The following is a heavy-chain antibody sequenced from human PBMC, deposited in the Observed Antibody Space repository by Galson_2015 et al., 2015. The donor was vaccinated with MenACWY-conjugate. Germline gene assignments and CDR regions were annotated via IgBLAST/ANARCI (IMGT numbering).Heavy chain of an antibody. CDR3: AWMGYDPLTGYQAFDF. Sequence: PALVKPTQTLTLTCTVSGFSLRNTGMDVSWIRQPPGKALEWLAHIFSHDEKSYSTSLKSRLTISKDTSKSQVVLTMTNMDPVDTATYYCAWMGYDPLTGYQAFDFWGQGTMVTVSS. V-gene: IGHV2-26*04. J-gene: IGHJ3*01. CDR1: GFSLRNTGMD. CDR2: IFSHDEK. D-gene: IGHD3-9*01.